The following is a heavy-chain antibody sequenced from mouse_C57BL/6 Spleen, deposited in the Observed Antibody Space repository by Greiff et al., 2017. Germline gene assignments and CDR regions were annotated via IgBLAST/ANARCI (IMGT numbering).Heavy chain of an antibody. D-gene: IGHD3-2*02. J-gene: IGHJ2*01. CDR2: INPSTGGT. V-gene: IGHV1-42*01. CDR1: GYSFTGYY. Sequence: EVQLQQSGPELVKPAASVKISCKASGYSFTGYYMNWVKQSPEKSLEWIGEINPSTGGTTYNQKFKAKATLTVDKSSSTAYVQLKSLTSEDSAVYYCARSGRQLRPYFGYWGQGTTLTVAS. CDR3: ARSGRQLRPYFGY.